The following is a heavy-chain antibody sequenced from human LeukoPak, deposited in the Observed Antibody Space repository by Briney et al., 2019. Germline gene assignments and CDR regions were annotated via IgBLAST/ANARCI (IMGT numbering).Heavy chain of an antibody. J-gene: IGHJ3*02. CDR2: IWYDGSNK. CDR3: ARDQAAYGVSYNDAFDI. CDR1: GFTFSSYG. V-gene: IGHV3-33*01. Sequence: GGSLRLSCAASGFTFSSYGMHWVRQAPGKGLEWVAVIWYDGSNKYYADSVKGRFTISRDNSKNTLYLQMNSLRAEDTAVYYCARDQAAYGVSYNDAFDIWGQGTMVTVSS. D-gene: IGHD4-17*01.